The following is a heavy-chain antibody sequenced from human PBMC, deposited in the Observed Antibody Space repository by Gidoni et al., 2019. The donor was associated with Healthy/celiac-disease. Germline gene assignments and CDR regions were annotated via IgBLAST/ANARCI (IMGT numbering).Heavy chain of an antibody. CDR3: AKDIEGGVVVPAAIGAFDI. CDR2: ISWDGGST. CDR1: GFTFDDYP. D-gene: IGHD2-2*01. Sequence: EVQLVESGGVVVQPGGSLRLSCAASGFTFDDYPMPWVRQAPGKGLEWVSLISWDGGSTYYADSVKGRFTISRDNSKNSLYLQMNSLRTEDTALYYCAKDIEGGVVVPAAIGAFDIWGQGTMVTVSS. V-gene: IGHV3-43*01. J-gene: IGHJ3*02.